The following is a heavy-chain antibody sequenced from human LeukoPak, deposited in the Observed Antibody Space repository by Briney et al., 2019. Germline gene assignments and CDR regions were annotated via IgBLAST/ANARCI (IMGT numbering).Heavy chain of an antibody. D-gene: IGHD3-10*01. CDR3: ARVGYGSGSYYPFDYYYMDV. Sequence: SETLSLTCTVSGGSISSYYWSWVRRPPGKGLEWIGYIYYRGSTNYNPSLKRRVTISVDTSKNQFSLKLSSVTAADTAVYYCARVGYGSGSYYPFDYYYMDVWGKGTTVTVSS. J-gene: IGHJ6*03. CDR1: GGSISSYY. V-gene: IGHV4-59*01. CDR2: IYYRGST.